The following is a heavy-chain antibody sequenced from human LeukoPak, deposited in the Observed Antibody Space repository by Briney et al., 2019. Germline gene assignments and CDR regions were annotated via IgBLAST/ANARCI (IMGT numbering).Heavy chain of an antibody. CDR2: INHSGST. CDR3: ARGRRGWDIVVVPAAMGAFDI. D-gene: IGHD2-2*01. V-gene: IGHV4-34*01. J-gene: IGHJ3*02. CDR1: GGSFSGYY. Sequence: SETLSLTCAVYGGSFSGYYWSWIRQPPGKGLEWIGEINHSGSTNYNPSLKSRVTISVDTSKNQFSLKLSSVTAADTAVYYCARGRRGWDIVVVPAAMGAFDIWGQGTMATVSS.